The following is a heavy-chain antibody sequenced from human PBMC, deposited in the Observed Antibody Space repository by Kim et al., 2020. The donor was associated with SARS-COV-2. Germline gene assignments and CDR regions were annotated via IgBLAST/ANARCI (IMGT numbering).Heavy chain of an antibody. CDR2: ISWNSGSI. J-gene: IGHJ6*02. CDR1: GFTFDDYA. CDR3: AKDIGRYCSGGSCFDGMGV. D-gene: IGHD2-15*01. V-gene: IGHV3-9*01. Sequence: GGSLRLSCAASGFTFDDYAMHWVRQAPGKGLEWVSGISWNSGSIGYADSVKGRFTISRDNAKNSLYLQMNSLRAEDTALYYCAKDIGRYCSGGSCFDGMGVWGQGTTVTVSS.